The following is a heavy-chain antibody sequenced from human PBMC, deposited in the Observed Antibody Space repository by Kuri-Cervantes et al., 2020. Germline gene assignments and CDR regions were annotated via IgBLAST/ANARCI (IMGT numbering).Heavy chain of an antibody. CDR2: IYTSGST. J-gene: IGHJ2*01. V-gene: IGHV4-4*07. D-gene: IGHD3-22*01. Sequence: SETLSLTCTVSGGSISSYYWSWIRQPAGKGLEWIGRIYTSGSTNYNPSLKSRVTISVDTSKNQFSLKLSSVTAADTAVYYCARDSYYYDSSGKRNWYFDLWGRGTLVTVSS. CDR3: ARDSYYYDSSGKRNWYFDL. CDR1: GGSISSYY.